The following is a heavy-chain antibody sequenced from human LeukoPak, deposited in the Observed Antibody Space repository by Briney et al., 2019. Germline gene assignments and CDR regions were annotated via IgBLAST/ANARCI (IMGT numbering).Heavy chain of an antibody. V-gene: IGHV4-39*01. J-gene: IGHJ4*02. CDR2: IFYNGNN. CDR1: GAFIKREGFN. D-gene: IGHD3/OR15-3a*01. CDR3: TRRPKEPGFWTGYVDS. Sequence: SETLSLTSSLPGAFIKREGFNWDWIRQPPGEGLECIGSIFYNGNNSYNPSLKSRVTISVDTSKNQFSLWLNSLTAADTAVYYCTRRPKEPGFWTGYVDSWGQGTLVTVSS.